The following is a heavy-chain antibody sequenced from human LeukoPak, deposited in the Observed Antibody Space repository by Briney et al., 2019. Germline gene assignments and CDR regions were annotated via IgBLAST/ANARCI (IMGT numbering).Heavy chain of an antibody. J-gene: IGHJ4*02. CDR3: AKSGSSSWYSFLFDY. CDR2: IRYDGSNK. D-gene: IGHD6-13*01. Sequence: GGSLRLSCAASGFTFSSYAMHWVRQAPGKGLEWVAFIRYDGSNKYYADSVKGRFTISRDNSKNTLYLQMNSLRAEDTAVYYCAKSGSSSWYSFLFDYWGQGTLVTVSS. CDR1: GFTFSSYA. V-gene: IGHV3-30*02.